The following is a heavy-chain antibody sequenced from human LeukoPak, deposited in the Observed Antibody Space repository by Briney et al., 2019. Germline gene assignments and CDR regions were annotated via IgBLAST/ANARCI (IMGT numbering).Heavy chain of an antibody. CDR2: IYTIGST. CDR3: ARASYSSSWPYYYYYMDV. D-gene: IGHD6-13*01. Sequence: PSETLSLTCTVFGVSISSYYWSWLRQPAGKGLEWIGRIYTIGSTNYNPSLKSRVTMSVDTSKNQFSLKLSSVTAADTAVYYCARASYSSSWPYYYYYMDVWGKGTTVTVSS. J-gene: IGHJ6*03. V-gene: IGHV4-4*07. CDR1: GVSISSYY.